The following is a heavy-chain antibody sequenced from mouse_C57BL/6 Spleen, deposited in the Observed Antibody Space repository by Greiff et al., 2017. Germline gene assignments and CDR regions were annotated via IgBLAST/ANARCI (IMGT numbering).Heavy chain of an antibody. CDR2: FYPGSGSI. J-gene: IGHJ4*01. CDR1: GYTFTEYT. V-gene: IGHV1-62-2*01. Sequence: VQLQQSGAELVKPGASVKLSCKASGYTFTEYTIHWVKQRSGQGLEWIGWFYPGSGSIKYNEKFKDKATLTADKSSSTVYMELSRLTSEDSAVYFCARHEEGLYYGYANAMDYWGQVTSVTVSS. CDR3: ARHEEGLYYGYANAMDY. D-gene: IGHD2-2*01.